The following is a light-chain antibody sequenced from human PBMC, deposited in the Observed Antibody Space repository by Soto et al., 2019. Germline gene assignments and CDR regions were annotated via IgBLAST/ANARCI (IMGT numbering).Light chain of an antibody. CDR3: CSYAGRSAYFV. V-gene: IGLV2-11*01. CDR1: SSDVGTYNY. CDR2: DVS. J-gene: IGLJ1*01. Sequence: QSALTQPRSVSGSPGQSVTISCTGTSSDVGTYNYVSWYQQHPGKAPKVVIYDVSQRPSGVPDRFSGSKSGNTASLSISGLQGEYEADYYCCSYAGRSAYFVFGTGTKLTVL.